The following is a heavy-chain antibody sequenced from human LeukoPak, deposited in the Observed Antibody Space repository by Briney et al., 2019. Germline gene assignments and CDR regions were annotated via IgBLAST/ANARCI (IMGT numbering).Heavy chain of an antibody. CDR1: GDSMNSYY. Sequence: PSETLSLTCSVSGDSMNSYYWSWIRQPPGKGLEWIGNIYYSGSTNYDPSLKSRVTISVDTSKNQFSLKLTSVTAADTALYYCARGDGNKFDHWGQGTLVTVSS. CDR2: IYYSGST. CDR3: ARGDGNKFDH. V-gene: IGHV4-59*01. D-gene: IGHD5-24*01. J-gene: IGHJ4*02.